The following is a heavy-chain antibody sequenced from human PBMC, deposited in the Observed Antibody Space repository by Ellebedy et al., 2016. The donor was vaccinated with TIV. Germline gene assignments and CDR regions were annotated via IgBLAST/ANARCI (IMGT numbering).Heavy chain of an antibody. J-gene: IGHJ5*02. CDR1: GFDFSTYW. CDR2: IMHDGSVK. CDR3: ARARITESGSFDP. Sequence: GESLKISCEASGFDFSTYWMTWVRQAPGKGLEWVANIMHDGSVKHFVDSVKGRFNISRDNAKNSLFLQMNSLRAEDTAVYYCARARITESGSFDPWGLGALVTVSS. V-gene: IGHV3-7*03. D-gene: IGHD6-19*01.